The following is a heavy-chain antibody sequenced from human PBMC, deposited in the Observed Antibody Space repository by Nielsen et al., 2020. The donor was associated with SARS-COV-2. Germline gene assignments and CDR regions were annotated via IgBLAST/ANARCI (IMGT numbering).Heavy chain of an antibody. CDR2: IKQDGSEK. CDR3: ARAKVAGTA. J-gene: IGHJ1*01. Sequence: GESLKISCAASGFTFSSYWMSWVRQAPGKGLEWVANIKQDGSEKYYVDSVKGRFTISRDNAKNSLYLQMNSLRAEDTAVYYCARAKVAGTAWGQGTLVTVSS. D-gene: IGHD6-19*01. CDR1: GFTFSSYW. V-gene: IGHV3-7*01.